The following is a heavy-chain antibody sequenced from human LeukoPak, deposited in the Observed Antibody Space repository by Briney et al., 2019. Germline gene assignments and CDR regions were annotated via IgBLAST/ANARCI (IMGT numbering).Heavy chain of an antibody. CDR3: ARDPSIVVVTAIRGDYFNY. J-gene: IGHJ4*02. CDR1: GFTFSSYG. D-gene: IGHD2-21*02. Sequence: GGSLRLSCAASGFTFSSYGMHWVRQAPGKGLEWVAVISYDGSNKYYADSVKGRLTISRDNSKNTLYLQMNSLRTEDTAVYYCARDPSIVVVTAIRGDYFNYWGQGTLVTVSS. CDR2: ISYDGSNK. V-gene: IGHV3-30*19.